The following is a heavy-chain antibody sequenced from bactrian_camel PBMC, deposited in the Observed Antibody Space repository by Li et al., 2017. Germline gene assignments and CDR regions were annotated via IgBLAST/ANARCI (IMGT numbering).Heavy chain of an antibody. Sequence: HVQLVESGGGSVQPGGSLRLSCTASGYQPPLYCMAWFRQAPGQEREWVSGISSDGGRTSYADSVKGRFTISRDNTKNTLYLQLNSLKTEDTATYYCAFLTYTDYAGHWGQGTQVTVS. CDR3: AFLTYTDYAGH. CDR1: GYQPPLYC. CDR2: ISSDGGRT. V-gene: IGHV3S1*01. J-gene: IGHJ4*01. D-gene: IGHD4*01.